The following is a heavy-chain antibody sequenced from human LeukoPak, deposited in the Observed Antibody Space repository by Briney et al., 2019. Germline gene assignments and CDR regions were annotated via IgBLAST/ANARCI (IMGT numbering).Heavy chain of an antibody. Sequence: SETLSLTCTVSGGSISTYYWNWMRQSPGKGLEWIGYIYYSGSTNYNPSLKSRVTISVDTSKNQFSLRLSSVTAADTAVYYCARDKGVWGNLQIPEYWGQGTLVTVSS. CDR2: IYYSGST. D-gene: IGHD3-16*01. V-gene: IGHV4-59*01. CDR3: ARDKGVWGNLQIPEY. J-gene: IGHJ4*02. CDR1: GGSISTYY.